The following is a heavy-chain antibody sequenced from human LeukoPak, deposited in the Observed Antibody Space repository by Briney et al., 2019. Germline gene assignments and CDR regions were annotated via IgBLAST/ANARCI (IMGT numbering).Heavy chain of an antibody. J-gene: IGHJ4*02. V-gene: IGHV3-21*01. CDR1: GFTFSSYS. CDR3: ARTQLNPIAAPPAHDAYYFDY. CDR2: ISSSSGSI. Sequence: PGGSLRLSCAASGFTFSSYSMTWVRQAPGKGLEWVSSISSSSGSIYDAGSVKGRFTISRDNAKNSLYLQMNSLRVEDTAVYYCARTQLNPIAAPPAHDAYYFDYWGQGTLVTVSS. D-gene: IGHD6-6*01.